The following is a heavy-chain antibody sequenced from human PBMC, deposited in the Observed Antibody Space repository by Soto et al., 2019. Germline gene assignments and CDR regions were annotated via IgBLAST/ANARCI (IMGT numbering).Heavy chain of an antibody. V-gene: IGHV1-69*01. D-gene: IGHD2-2*01. J-gene: IGHJ6*02. CDR2: IIPIFGTE. CDR3: STSVYCSTTRCYYYYGLDV. Sequence: QVQLVQSGAEVKKPGSSVKVSCKVSGGTFSSHSINWVRQAPGQGPEWMGGIIPIFGTENYAQKFQGRVTIPAEESTSTAYMALSSLTSEDTALYYCSTSVYCSTTRCYYYYGLDVWGQGTTVIVSS. CDR1: GGTFSSHS.